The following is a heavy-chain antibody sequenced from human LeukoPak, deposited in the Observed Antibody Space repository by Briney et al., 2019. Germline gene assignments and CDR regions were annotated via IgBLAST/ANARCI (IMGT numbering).Heavy chain of an antibody. CDR2: VDPEDGET. CDR3: ATEKGGSGSYYNPPGY. Sequence: ASVKVSCKVSGYTFTDYYMHWVQQAPGKGLEWMGLVDPEDGETIYAEKFQGRVTITADTSTDTACMELSSLRSEDTAVYYCATEKGGSGSYYNPPGYWGQGTLVTVSS. V-gene: IGHV1-69-2*01. J-gene: IGHJ4*02. CDR1: GYTFTDYY. D-gene: IGHD3-10*01.